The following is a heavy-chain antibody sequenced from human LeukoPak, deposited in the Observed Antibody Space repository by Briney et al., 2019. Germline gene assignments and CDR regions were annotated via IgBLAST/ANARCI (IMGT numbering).Heavy chain of an antibody. J-gene: IGHJ4*02. CDR2: IRYDGSVE. CDR1: GFVFSSYV. CDR3: ARVILPRVVITAGGCDY. V-gene: IGHV3-30*02. Sequence: GGSLRHXCAASGFVFSSYVMHWVRQAPGKGLEWVASIRYDGSVEYYADSVKGRFTISRDNSKNTLYLQMHRLRLEDTAVYFCARVILPRVVITAGGCDYWGQGTLVSVSS. D-gene: IGHD3-22*01.